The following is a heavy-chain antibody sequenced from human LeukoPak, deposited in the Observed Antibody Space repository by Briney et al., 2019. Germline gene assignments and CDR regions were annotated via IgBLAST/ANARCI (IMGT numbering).Heavy chain of an antibody. J-gene: IGHJ4*02. CDR3: AKGQGELSPYYFDY. D-gene: IGHD1-7*01. CDR2: ISWNSGNI. Sequence: GRSLRLSCAASGFTFDDYAMHRVRRAPGKGLEWVSGISWNSGNIHYADSVKGRFTISRDNAKNSLYLQMNSLRAEDMALYYCAKGQGELSPYYFDYWGQGTLVTVSS. CDR1: GFTFDDYA. V-gene: IGHV3-9*03.